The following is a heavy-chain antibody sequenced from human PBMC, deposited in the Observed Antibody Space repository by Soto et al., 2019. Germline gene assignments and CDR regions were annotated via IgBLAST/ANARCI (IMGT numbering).Heavy chain of an antibody. Sequence: SVKVSCKASGGTFSSYAISWVRQAPGQGLEWMGGIIPIFGTANYAQKFQGRVTITADESTSTAYMELSSLRSEDTAVYYCARVGLPYYDSSGYYYFDYWGQGTLVTVSS. CDR2: IIPIFGTA. V-gene: IGHV1-69*13. J-gene: IGHJ4*02. CDR1: GGTFSSYA. CDR3: ARVGLPYYDSSGYYYFDY. D-gene: IGHD3-22*01.